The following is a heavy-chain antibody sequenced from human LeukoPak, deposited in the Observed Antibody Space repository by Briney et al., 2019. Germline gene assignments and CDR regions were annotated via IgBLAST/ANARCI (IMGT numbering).Heavy chain of an antibody. CDR3: ARGGGDYSSPDNWFDP. D-gene: IGHD4-11*01. Sequence: TPSETLSLTCTVSGGSISSSGYYWGWIRQPPGKGLESIGSIYYTGTTSYNPSLKSRLTISVDTSKNQFSLKLSSVTAADTAVYYCARGGGDYSSPDNWFDPWGQGTLVTVSS. CDR2: IYYTGTT. J-gene: IGHJ5*02. V-gene: IGHV4-39*01. CDR1: GGSISSSGYY.